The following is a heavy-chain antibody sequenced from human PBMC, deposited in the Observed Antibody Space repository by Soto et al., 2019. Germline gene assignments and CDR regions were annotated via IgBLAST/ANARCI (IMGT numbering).Heavy chain of an antibody. Sequence: GGSLRLSCEASGFTLSSYSMNWARQAPGQGLEWVSAISGSGGSTYYADSVKGRFTISRDNSKNSLYLQMNSLRAEDTAVYYCAGHGIFSGSGDNYYYYYGMDVWGQGTTVTVSS. D-gene: IGHD3-9*01. CDR2: ISGSGGST. J-gene: IGHJ6*02. V-gene: IGHV3-23*01. CDR3: AGHGIFSGSGDNYYYYYGMDV. CDR1: GFTLSSYS.